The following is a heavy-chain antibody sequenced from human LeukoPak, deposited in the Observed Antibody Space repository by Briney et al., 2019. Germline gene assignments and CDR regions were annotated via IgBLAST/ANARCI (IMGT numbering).Heavy chain of an antibody. Sequence: GGSLRLSCAASEFTFSSYWMSWVRQAPGKGLEWVANIKQDGGQIYYLESVKGRFTVSRDNAKNSLYLQMNSLRAEDTAVYYCARLGAQQMLEYWGQGTLVTVSS. D-gene: IGHD1/OR15-1a*01. V-gene: IGHV3-7*01. CDR3: ARLGAQQMLEY. CDR1: EFTFSSYW. CDR2: IKQDGGQI. J-gene: IGHJ4*02.